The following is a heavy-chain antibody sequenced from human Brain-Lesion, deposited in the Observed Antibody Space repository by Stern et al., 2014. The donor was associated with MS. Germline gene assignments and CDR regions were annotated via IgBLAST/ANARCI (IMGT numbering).Heavy chain of an antibody. Sequence: QVQLVESGGGVVQPGRPLRISCVAPGFTFGSCAMHWVRQAPGKGLEWVAGVSYDGSNKYYADSVKGRFTISRDNSQNTLYMQMSSLRPEDTAVYYCAKDRQYLTYFFDHWGQGSLVTVSS. CDR1: GFTFGSCA. CDR3: AKDRQYLTYFFDH. CDR2: VSYDGSNK. J-gene: IGHJ5*02. V-gene: IGHV3-30*18. D-gene: IGHD2/OR15-2a*01.